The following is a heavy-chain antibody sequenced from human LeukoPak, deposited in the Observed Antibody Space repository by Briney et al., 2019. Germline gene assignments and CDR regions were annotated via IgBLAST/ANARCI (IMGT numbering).Heavy chain of an antibody. CDR2: ISVDSIT. CDR1: GLTFSSYA. D-gene: IGHD1-1*01. J-gene: IGHJ3*02. CDR3: AKCNLNNCREGFDI. Sequence: GGSLRLSCAASGLTFSSYALSWVRQAPGKGLDWVSSISVDSITYYLDSVKGRVTISRDNSKSTLYLQMHSLRAEDTAPYYCAKCNLNNCREGFDIWGQGTMVTVSS. V-gene: IGHV3-23*01.